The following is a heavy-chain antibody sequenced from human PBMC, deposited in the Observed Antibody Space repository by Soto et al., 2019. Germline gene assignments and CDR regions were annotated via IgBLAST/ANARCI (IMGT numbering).Heavy chain of an antibody. CDR3: VQGGWGDY. D-gene: IGHD3-16*01. V-gene: IGHV3-23*01. Sequence: GGSLRLSCAASGFTFRTSAMTWVRQAPGKGLDWVSVISSSGNWTSYADSVKGRFTISKDNSKNTVNLQMNSLRAEDTAVYYCVQGGWGDYWGQGTLVTVSS. J-gene: IGHJ4*02. CDR1: GFTFRTSA. CDR2: ISSSGNWT.